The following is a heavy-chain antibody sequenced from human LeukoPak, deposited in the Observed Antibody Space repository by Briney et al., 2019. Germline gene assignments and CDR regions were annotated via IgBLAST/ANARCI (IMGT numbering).Heavy chain of an antibody. Sequence: ASVKDSCKASGYTFISYDINWVRQATGQGREWMGWINHTSGNTGYAQKFKGKVTLNRHTSMGTADVELSSLRSEDTAVYCCARGRQYFDWGQGTLVTVSS. V-gene: IGHV1-8*01. CDR1: GYTFISYD. CDR2: INHTSGNT. CDR3: ARGRQYFD. D-gene: IGHD3-9*01. J-gene: IGHJ4*02.